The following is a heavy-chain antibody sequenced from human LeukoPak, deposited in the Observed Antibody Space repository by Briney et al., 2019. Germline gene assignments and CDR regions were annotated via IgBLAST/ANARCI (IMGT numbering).Heavy chain of an antibody. Sequence: SESLSLTCTVSGGSISSSDYYWGWIRQPPGKGLEWIGSIYYSGGTYYNPSLKSRVTISVDTSKDQFSLKLSSVTAADTAVYYCARNYDSSGYPHFDYWGQGTLVTVSS. V-gene: IGHV4-39*07. J-gene: IGHJ4*02. CDR3: ARNYDSSGYPHFDY. D-gene: IGHD3-22*01. CDR2: IYYSGGT. CDR1: GGSISSSDYY.